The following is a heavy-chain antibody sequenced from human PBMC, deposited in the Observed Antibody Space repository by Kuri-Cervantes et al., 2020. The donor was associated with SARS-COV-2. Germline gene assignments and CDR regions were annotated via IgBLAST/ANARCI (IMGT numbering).Heavy chain of an antibody. CDR2: INHSGST. J-gene: IGHJ4*02. V-gene: IGHV4-34*01. CDR1: GGSFSGYY. Sequence: GSLRLSCAVYGGSFSGYYWSWIRQPPGKGLEWIGEINHSGSTNYNPSLKSRVTISVDTSKNQFSLKLSSVTAADTAVYYCAREVVPAAIEGYFDHWGQGTLVTVSS. CDR3: AREVVPAAIEGYFDH. D-gene: IGHD2-2*01.